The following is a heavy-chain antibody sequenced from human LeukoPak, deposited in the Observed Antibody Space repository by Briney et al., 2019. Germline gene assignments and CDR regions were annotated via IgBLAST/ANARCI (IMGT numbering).Heavy chain of an antibody. J-gene: IGHJ5*02. Sequence: SETLSLTCTVSGGSISSYYWSWIRQPPGKGLEWKGYIDYSGSTNYNPSLKSRVPISVDTSKNQFSLKLSSVTAADTAVYYCARSSYYDILTGYRKYNWFDPWGQGTLVTVSS. D-gene: IGHD3-9*01. CDR2: IDYSGST. CDR1: GGSISSYY. V-gene: IGHV4-59*12. CDR3: ARSSYYDILTGYRKYNWFDP.